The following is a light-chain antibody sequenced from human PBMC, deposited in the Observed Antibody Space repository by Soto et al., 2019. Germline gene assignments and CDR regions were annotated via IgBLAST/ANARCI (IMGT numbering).Light chain of an antibody. Sequence: DIQMTQSPSSLSASVGDRVTITCRASESIARHLNWYQQKPGKAPKLLIYAASSLQNGVPSRFRSGGSGTDFTLTISNLQPEDFATYYCKQTYSTLSITFGQGTRLEIK. CDR1: ESIARH. J-gene: IGKJ5*01. CDR2: AAS. CDR3: KQTYSTLSIT. V-gene: IGKV1-39*01.